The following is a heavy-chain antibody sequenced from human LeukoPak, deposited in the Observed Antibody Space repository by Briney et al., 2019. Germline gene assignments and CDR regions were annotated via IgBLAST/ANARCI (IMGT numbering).Heavy chain of an antibody. Sequence: SQTLSLTCTVSGGSISSGGYYWSWIRQHPGKGLEWIGYIYYSGSTYYNPSLKSRVTISVDTSKNQFSLKLSSVTAADTAVYYCASNSVAGKVLVFDYWDQGTLVTVSS. CDR1: GGSISSGGYY. J-gene: IGHJ4*02. CDR2: IYYSGST. CDR3: ASNSVAGKVLVFDY. D-gene: IGHD6-19*01. V-gene: IGHV4-31*03.